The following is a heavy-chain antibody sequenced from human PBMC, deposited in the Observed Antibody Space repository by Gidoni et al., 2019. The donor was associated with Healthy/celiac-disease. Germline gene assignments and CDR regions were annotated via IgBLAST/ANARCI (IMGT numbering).Heavy chain of an antibody. Sequence: QVQLQESGPGLVKPPETLSLPCTVLGGPISRYYWSWIRPPAGKGLEWIGRIYTSGSTNYNPSLKSRVTMSVDTSKNQFSLKLSSVTAADTAVYYCAREEGQQLEYYYYYYGMDVWGQGTTVTVSS. CDR1: GGPISRYY. CDR3: AREEGQQLEYYYYYYGMDV. J-gene: IGHJ6*02. D-gene: IGHD6-13*01. CDR2: IYTSGST. V-gene: IGHV4-4*07.